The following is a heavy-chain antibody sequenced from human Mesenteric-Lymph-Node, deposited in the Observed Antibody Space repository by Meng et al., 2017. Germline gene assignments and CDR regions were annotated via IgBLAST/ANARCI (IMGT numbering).Heavy chain of an antibody. CDR2: IDGGGTTT. CDR1: GLSFSDYW. V-gene: IGHV3-74*03. D-gene: IGHD5-12*01. J-gene: IGHJ5*02. Sequence: GGSLRLSCEASGLSFSDYWMHWVRQVPGKGLVWVSVIDGGGTTTKYADSVKGRFTISRDNGKNTLYLVMNSLRLEDKAVYYCGRSTSGYFSWGQGTLVTVSS. CDR3: GRSTSGYFS.